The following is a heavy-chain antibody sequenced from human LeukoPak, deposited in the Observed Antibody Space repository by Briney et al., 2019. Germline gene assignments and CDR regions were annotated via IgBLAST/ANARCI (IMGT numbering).Heavy chain of an antibody. Sequence: GESLKISCKGSGYSFTSYWIGWVRQMPGKGLEWMGIIYPGDSDTRYSPSFQGQVTISADKSISTAYLQWSSLKASDTAMYYCARVTYYYDSSGYYTPGGAFDIWGQGTMVTVSS. CDR2: IYPGDSDT. V-gene: IGHV5-51*01. J-gene: IGHJ3*02. CDR3: ARVTYYYDSSGYYTPGGAFDI. CDR1: GYSFTSYW. D-gene: IGHD3-22*01.